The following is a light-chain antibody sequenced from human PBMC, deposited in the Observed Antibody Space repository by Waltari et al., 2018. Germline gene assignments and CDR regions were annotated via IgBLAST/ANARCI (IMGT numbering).Light chain of an antibody. V-gene: IGKV1-33*01. CDR1: QDISNY. Sequence: DIQMTQSPSSLSASVGDRVTITCQASQDISNYLNWYQQKPGKAPKLLIYDASNLETGVPSRFVGSGSGTDFTFTISSLQPEDIATYYCHQYDNLPLFGPGTKVDIK. J-gene: IGKJ3*01. CDR3: HQYDNLPL. CDR2: DAS.